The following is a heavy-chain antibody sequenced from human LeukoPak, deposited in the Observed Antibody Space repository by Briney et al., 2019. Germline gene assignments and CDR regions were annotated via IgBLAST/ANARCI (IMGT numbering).Heavy chain of an antibody. CDR3: AKDQAAFGDYDFDY. J-gene: IGHJ4*02. V-gene: IGHV3-74*01. CDR2: INTDGSST. D-gene: IGHD4-17*01. CDR1: GFTFSTYW. Sequence: GGSLRLSCAASGFTFSTYWMHWVRQAPGKGLQWVARINTDGSSTLYADSVKGRFTISRDNAKSTLYLQMDSLRPEDTAVYFCAKDQAAFGDYDFDYWGQGTLVTVSP.